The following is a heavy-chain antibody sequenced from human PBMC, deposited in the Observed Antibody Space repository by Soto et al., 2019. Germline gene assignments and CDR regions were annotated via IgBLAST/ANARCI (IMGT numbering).Heavy chain of an antibody. Sequence: QVQLVQSGAEVKKPGSSVKVSCKASGGTFSSYAISWVRQAPGHGLEWMGGIIPIFGTANYAQKFQGRVTITADESTSTAYMELSSLRSEDTAVYYCAKSAPRGELLGLPDYWGQGTLVTVSS. V-gene: IGHV1-69*12. D-gene: IGHD1-7*01. CDR1: GGTFSSYA. J-gene: IGHJ4*02. CDR2: IIPIFGTA. CDR3: AKSAPRGELLGLPDY.